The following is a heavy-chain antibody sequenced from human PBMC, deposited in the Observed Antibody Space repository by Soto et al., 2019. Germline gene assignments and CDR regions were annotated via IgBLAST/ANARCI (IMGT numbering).Heavy chain of an antibody. J-gene: IGHJ6*02. CDR3: AKSLSTAVNYGLDV. D-gene: IGHD2-2*01. Sequence: VGSLRLSCGASGFTFSDNAMTWVRQAPGKGLEWVSSISDDGDSTYYADSVKGRFAVSRDNSKNTLFLHMNSLGAEDTAVYYCAKSLSTAVNYGLDVWGQGTSVTVSS. V-gene: IGHV3-23*01. CDR1: GFTFSDNA. CDR2: ISDDGDST.